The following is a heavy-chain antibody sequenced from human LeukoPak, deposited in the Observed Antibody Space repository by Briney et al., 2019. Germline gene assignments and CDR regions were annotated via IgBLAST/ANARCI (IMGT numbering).Heavy chain of an antibody. D-gene: IGHD5-18*01. CDR1: GFTFSSYE. V-gene: IGHV4-34*08. Sequence: GSLRLSCAASGFTFSSYEMNWVRQPPGKGLEWIGEINHSGSTNYNPSLKSRVTISVDTSKNQFSLKLSSVTAADTAVYYCACCGYSRTGGFDYWGQGTLVTVSS. J-gene: IGHJ4*02. CDR2: INHSGST. CDR3: ACCGYSRTGGFDY.